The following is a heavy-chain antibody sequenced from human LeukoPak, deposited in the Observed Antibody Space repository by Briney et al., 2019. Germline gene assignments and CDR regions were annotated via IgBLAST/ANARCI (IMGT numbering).Heavy chain of an antibody. Sequence: PSETPSPTRTVSGGSISSRSSFWGWIRQPPGKGLDWIGSIYDSETTSYNPSLKSRVTISVDTSKNQFSLKLSSVTAADTAVYYCARHTSVAGPFDYWGQGTLVTVSS. D-gene: IGHD6-19*01. CDR1: GGSISSRSSF. V-gene: IGHV4-39*01. CDR2: IYDSETT. J-gene: IGHJ4*02. CDR3: ARHTSVAGPFDY.